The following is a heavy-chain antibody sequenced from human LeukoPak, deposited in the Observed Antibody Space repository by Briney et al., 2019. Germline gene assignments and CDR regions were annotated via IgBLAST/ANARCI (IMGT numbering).Heavy chain of an antibody. CDR1: AYSISSGYY. J-gene: IGHJ4*02. CDR2: IHHGGST. Sequence: KSSETLSLTCAVSAYSISSGYYWGWIRQPPAKGLEWIGSIHHGGSTYYNPSLKSRITISIDRSKNQFSLKLNSVTAADSAVYYCATNVTYSFDNWGQGTLVTVSS. D-gene: IGHD2-21*02. CDR3: ATNVTYSFDN. V-gene: IGHV4-38-2*01.